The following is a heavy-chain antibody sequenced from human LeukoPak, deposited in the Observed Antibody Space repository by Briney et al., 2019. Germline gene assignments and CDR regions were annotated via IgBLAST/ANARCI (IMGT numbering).Heavy chain of an antibody. CDR3: AYGGDAYKTGY. Sequence: PSETPSLTCTVSGASITDDYWSWIRQPPAKGLEWIGYIYYTGSPNYNPSLKSRVTLSLDRSQNQFSLKLTSVTAADTAVYYCAYGGDAYKTGYWGQGTLVTVSS. V-gene: IGHV4-59*01. J-gene: IGHJ4*02. CDR1: GASITDDY. D-gene: IGHD5-24*01. CDR2: IYYTGSP.